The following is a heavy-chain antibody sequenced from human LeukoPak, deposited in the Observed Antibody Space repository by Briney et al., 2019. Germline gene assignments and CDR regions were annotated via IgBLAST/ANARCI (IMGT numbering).Heavy chain of an antibody. CDR1: GASISSGDYY. J-gene: IGHJ4*02. V-gene: IGHV4-31*03. CDR3: ARDGISYGIDY. CDR2: IYYSGTT. D-gene: IGHD5-18*01. Sequence: SQTLSLTCTVSGASISSGDYYWSWIRQHPGKGLEWIGYIYYSGTTYYNPSLKSRVTISVDTSENQFSLKLTSVTAADTAVYYCARDGISYGIDYWGQGTLVTVSS.